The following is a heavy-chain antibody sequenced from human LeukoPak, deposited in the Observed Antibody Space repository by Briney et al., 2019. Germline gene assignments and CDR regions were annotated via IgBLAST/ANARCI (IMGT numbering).Heavy chain of an antibody. J-gene: IGHJ4*02. V-gene: IGHV1-69*13. D-gene: IGHD3-22*01. CDR2: IIPIFGTA. CDR3: ARSSAMVITPFDY. CDR1: GGTFSSYA. Sequence: ASVQVSCKASGGTFSSYAISWVRQAPGQGLEWMGGIIPIFGTANYAQKFQGRVTITADESTSTAYMELSSLRSEDTAVYYCARSSAMVITPFDYWGQGALVTVSS.